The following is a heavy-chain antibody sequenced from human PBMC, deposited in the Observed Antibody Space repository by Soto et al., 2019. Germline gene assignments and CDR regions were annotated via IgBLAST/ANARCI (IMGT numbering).Heavy chain of an antibody. V-gene: IGHV3-7*03. CDR1: GFTFSNFW. J-gene: IGHJ6*02. CDR2: IKGDGSVT. CDR3: VIPTRSVRGMGV. Sequence: EVQLVESGGGLAQPGGSLRLSCAASGFTFSNFWMSWARQAPGQGLEWVANIKGDGSVTQYVASVEGRFTISRDNAKYSLYLQMNSLRVQATALYYCVIPTRSVRGMGVWGQGTTVTVSS. D-gene: IGHD6-6*01.